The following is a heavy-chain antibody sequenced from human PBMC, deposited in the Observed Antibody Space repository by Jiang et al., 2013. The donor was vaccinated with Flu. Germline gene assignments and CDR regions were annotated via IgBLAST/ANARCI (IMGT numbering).Heavy chain of an antibody. D-gene: IGHD2-21*02. CDR1: GYSFANYW. J-gene: IGHJ5*02. CDR2: IHAADSNT. V-gene: IGHV5-51*01. Sequence: SGAEVKKPGESLKISCQDSGYSFANYWIGWVRQMPGKGLEWMGIIHAADSNTKYSPSFQGQVIISVDKSINTAYLQWRSLEASDTAMYYCTRAVNGDFWFDPWGQGTLVTVSS. CDR3: TRAVNGDFWFDP.